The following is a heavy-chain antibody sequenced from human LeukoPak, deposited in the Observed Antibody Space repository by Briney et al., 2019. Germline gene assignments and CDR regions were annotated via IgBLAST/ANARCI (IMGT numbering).Heavy chain of an antibody. D-gene: IGHD6-19*01. J-gene: IGHJ4*02. CDR1: GYTFTGYY. Sequence: ASVKVSCKASGYTFTGYYMHWVRQAPGQGLEWMGWINPNSGGTNYAQKFQGRVTMTRDTSISTAYMELSRLRSDGTAVYYCARDMGDVAVAASNYWGQGTLVTVSS. V-gene: IGHV1-2*02. CDR2: INPNSGGT. CDR3: ARDMGDVAVAASNY.